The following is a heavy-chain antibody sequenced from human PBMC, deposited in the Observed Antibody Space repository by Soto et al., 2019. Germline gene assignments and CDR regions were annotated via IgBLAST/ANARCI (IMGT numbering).Heavy chain of an antibody. CDR3: AKRGSGYYSCIGVDFDS. V-gene: IGHV3-23*01. Sequence: EVQLLESGGGLVQPGGSLRLSCAASGFIFSNFGMGWVRQAPGKGLEWVSAVSGSSMSTFYADSVKGRFTISRDNSRNTVYLQMSSLRADDTAVYYCAKRGSGYYSCIGVDFDSWGQGTLVTVSS. CDR1: GFIFSNFG. D-gene: IGHD5-12*01. CDR2: VSGSSMST. J-gene: IGHJ4*02.